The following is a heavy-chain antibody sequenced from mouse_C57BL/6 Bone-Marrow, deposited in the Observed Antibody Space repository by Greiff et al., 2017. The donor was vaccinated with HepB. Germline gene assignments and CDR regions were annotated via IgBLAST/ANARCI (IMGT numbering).Heavy chain of an antibody. CDR1: GFSFNTYA. CDR3: VSQNWDESYYAMDY. V-gene: IGHV10-1*01. J-gene: IGHJ4*01. Sequence: EVQLVESGGGLVQPKGSLKLSCAASGFSFNTYAMNWVRQAPGKGLEWVARIRSKSNNYATYYADSVKDRFTISRDDSESMLYLQMNNLKTEDTAMYYCVSQNWDESYYAMDYWGQGTSVTVSS. D-gene: IGHD4-1*01. CDR2: IRSKSNNYAT.